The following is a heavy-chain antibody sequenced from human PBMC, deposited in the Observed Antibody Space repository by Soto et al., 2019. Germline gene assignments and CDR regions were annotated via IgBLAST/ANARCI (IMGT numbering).Heavy chain of an antibody. CDR3: ARWKGDFDWLLFGGRDYYMDV. Sequence: PSETLSLTCAVYGGSFSGYYWSWIRQPPGKGLEWIGEINHSGSTNYNPSLKSRVTISVDTSKNQFSLKLSSVTAADTAVYYCARWKGDFDWLLFGGRDYYMDVWGKGTTVTVSS. CDR2: INHSGST. CDR1: GGSFSGYY. D-gene: IGHD3-9*01. J-gene: IGHJ6*03. V-gene: IGHV4-34*01.